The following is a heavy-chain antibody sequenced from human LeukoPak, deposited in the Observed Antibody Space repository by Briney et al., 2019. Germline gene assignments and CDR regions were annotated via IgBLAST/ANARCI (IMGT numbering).Heavy chain of an antibody. CDR3: ARDLFTRGPFPSDY. Sequence: ASVKVSCKASGYTFTSYYMHWVRQAPGQGLEWMGIINPSGGSTTYAQRFQGRVTMTRDTSTSTVYMELSSLRSDDTAVYYCARDLFTRGPFPSDYRGQGTLVTVSS. D-gene: IGHD2-2*01. J-gene: IGHJ4*02. V-gene: IGHV1-46*03. CDR2: INPSGGST. CDR1: GYTFTSYY.